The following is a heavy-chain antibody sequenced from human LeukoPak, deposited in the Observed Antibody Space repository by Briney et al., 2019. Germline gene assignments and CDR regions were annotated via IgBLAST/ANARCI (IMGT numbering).Heavy chain of an antibody. V-gene: IGHV3-21*04. CDR2: ISSSSSYI. CDR3: ASYGSGSYYNNFASSYFDY. Sequence: GGSLRLSCAASGFTFSSYSMNWVRQAPGKGLEWVSSISSSSSYIYYADSVKGRFTISRDNAKNSLYLQMNSLRAEDTAVYYCASYGSGSYYNNFASSYFDYWGQGTLVTVSS. J-gene: IGHJ4*02. CDR1: GFTFSSYS. D-gene: IGHD3-10*01.